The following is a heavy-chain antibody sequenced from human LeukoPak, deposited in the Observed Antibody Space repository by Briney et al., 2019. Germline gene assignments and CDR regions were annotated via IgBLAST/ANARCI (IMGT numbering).Heavy chain of an antibody. V-gene: IGHV3-11*01. CDR2: ISPSGSSI. CDR1: GLTFSDYY. D-gene: IGHD1-26*01. J-gene: IGHJ3*02. CDR3: ARIVGATDDAFDI. Sequence: GGSLRLSCAVSGLTFSDYYMSWTRQAPGKGPELVSYISPSGSSIFYVDSVKGRFTISRDNAKNSLYLQMNSLRAEDTAVYYCARIVGATDDAFDIWGQGTMVTVSS.